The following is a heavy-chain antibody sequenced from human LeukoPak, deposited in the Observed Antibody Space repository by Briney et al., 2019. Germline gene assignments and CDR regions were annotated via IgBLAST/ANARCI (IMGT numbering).Heavy chain of an antibody. Sequence: GGSLRLSCAASGFTFDNYGMNWVRQAPGKGLEWVSLISWDGGSTYYADSVKGRFIISRDNSKNSLYLQMNSLRAEDTAFYYCVRGVIIDNYYYMDVWGKGTMVTVSS. CDR1: GFTFDNYG. V-gene: IGHV3-43D*03. CDR3: VRGVIIDNYYYMDV. CDR2: ISWDGGST. J-gene: IGHJ6*03. D-gene: IGHD3-10*01.